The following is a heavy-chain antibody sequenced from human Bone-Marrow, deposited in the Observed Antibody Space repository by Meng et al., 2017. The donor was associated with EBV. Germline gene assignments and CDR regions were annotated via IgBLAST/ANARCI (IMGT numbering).Heavy chain of an antibody. J-gene: IGHJ4*02. CDR1: GGSVSSGDYY. CDR3: ARHGNWNGRAFDF. V-gene: IGHV4-61*08. D-gene: IGHD1-1*01. CDR2: IFYSGST. Sequence: QGQRQESGPGLVKPSETLSLTCGVSGGSVSSGDYYWNWLRQPPGKGLEWVGSIFYSGSTNYNPSLKSRVSIALNASENQFSLQLSSVTAADSAVYYCARHGNWNGRAFDFWGQGTLVTVSS.